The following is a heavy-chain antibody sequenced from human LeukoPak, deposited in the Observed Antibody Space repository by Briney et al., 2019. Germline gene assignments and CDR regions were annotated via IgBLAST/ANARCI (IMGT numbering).Heavy chain of an antibody. CDR1: GGSISSYY. Sequence: SETLSLTCTVSGGSISSYYWSWIRQPPGKGLEWIGYIYYSGSTNYNPSLKSRVTISVDTSKNQFSLKLSSVTAADTAVYYCARGGLWFGENWFDPWGQGTLVTVSS. V-gene: IGHV4-59*01. CDR2: IYYSGST. D-gene: IGHD3-10*01. CDR3: ARGGLWFGENWFDP. J-gene: IGHJ5*02.